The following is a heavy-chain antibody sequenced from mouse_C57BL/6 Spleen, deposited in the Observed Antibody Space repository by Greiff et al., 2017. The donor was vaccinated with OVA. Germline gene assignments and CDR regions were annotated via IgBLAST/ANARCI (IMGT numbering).Heavy chain of an antibody. CDR3: ARYDYRGSFDY. D-gene: IGHD2-4*01. CDR1: GYAFTNYL. CDR2: INPGSGGT. J-gene: IGHJ2*01. V-gene: IGHV1-54*01. Sequence: QVQLKESGAELVRPGTSVKVSCKASGYAFTNYLIEWVKQRPGQGLEWIGVINPGSGGTNYNEKFKGKATLTADKSSSTAYMQLSSLTSEDSAVYFCARYDYRGSFDYWGQGTTLTVSS.